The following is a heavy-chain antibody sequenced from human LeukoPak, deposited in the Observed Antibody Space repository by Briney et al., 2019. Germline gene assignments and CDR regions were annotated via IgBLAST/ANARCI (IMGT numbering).Heavy chain of an antibody. Sequence: ASVKVSCKASGYTLTSYGISWVRQAPGQGLEWMGWISAYNGNTNYAQKLQGRVTMTTDTSTSTAYMELRSLRSDDTAVYYCARVDYYDSSGYYFELGYYYMDVWGKGTTVTISS. CDR3: ARVDYYDSSGYYFELGYYYMDV. J-gene: IGHJ6*03. D-gene: IGHD3-22*01. V-gene: IGHV1-18*01. CDR1: GYTLTSYG. CDR2: ISAYNGNT.